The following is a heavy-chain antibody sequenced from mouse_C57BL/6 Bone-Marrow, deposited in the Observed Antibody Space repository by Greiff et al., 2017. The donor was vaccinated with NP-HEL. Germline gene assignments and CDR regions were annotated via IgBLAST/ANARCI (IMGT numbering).Heavy chain of an antibody. CDR1: GYAFSSYW. J-gene: IGHJ2*01. D-gene: IGHD1-1*01. Sequence: QVQLQQSGAELVKPGASVKISCKASGYAFSSYWMNWVKQRHGKGLAWIGQIYPGDGDTNYNGKFKGKATLTADKSSSTAYMQLSRLTSEDSAVYFCARRYYGSRDYWGQGTTLTVSS. CDR3: ARRYYGSRDY. V-gene: IGHV1-80*01. CDR2: IYPGDGDT.